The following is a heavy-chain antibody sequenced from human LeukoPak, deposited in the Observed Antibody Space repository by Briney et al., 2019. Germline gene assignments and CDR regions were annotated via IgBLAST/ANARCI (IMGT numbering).Heavy chain of an antibody. CDR1: GFTFSSYR. D-gene: IGHD3-10*02. CDR3: ARRMFTTVNAFDI. Sequence: GGSLRLSCAASGFTFSSYRMTWVRQAPGKGLEWVSSISSSSSYIYYADSVKGRFTISRDNAKNSLYLQMNSLRAEDTAVYYCARRMFTTVNAFDIWGQGTMVTVSS. J-gene: IGHJ3*02. V-gene: IGHV3-21*01. CDR2: ISSSSSYI.